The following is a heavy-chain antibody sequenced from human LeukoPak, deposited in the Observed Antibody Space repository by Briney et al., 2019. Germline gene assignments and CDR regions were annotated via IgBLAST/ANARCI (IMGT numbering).Heavy chain of an antibody. CDR1: GFTFSSYS. D-gene: IGHD3-3*01. CDR2: ISSSSYI. CDR3: ARLRFLEWLPLDY. Sequence: GGSLRLSCAASGFTFSSYSMNWVRQAPGKGLEWVSSISSSSYIYYADSVKGRFTISRDNAENSLYLQMNSLRAEDTAVYYCARLRFLEWLPLDYWGQGTLVTVSS. J-gene: IGHJ4*02. V-gene: IGHV3-21*01.